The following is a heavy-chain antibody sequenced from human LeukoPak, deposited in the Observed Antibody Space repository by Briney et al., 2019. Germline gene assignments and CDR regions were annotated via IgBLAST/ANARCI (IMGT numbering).Heavy chain of an antibody. Sequence: SVKVSCKASGGTFSSYAISWVRQAPGQGLEWMGGITPIFGTANYAQKFQGRVTITADESTSTAYMELSSLRSEDTAVYYCAREDYVWGSYRAKQEYYFDYWGQGTLVTVSS. CDR1: GGTFSSYA. V-gene: IGHV1-69*01. CDR3: AREDYVWGSYRAKQEYYFDY. CDR2: ITPIFGTA. J-gene: IGHJ4*02. D-gene: IGHD3-16*02.